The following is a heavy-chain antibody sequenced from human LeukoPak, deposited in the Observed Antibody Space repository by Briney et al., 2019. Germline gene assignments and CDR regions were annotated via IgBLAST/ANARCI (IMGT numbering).Heavy chain of an antibody. Sequence: PGRSLRLFCAASGFIFDDYAMHWVRQAPGKGLEWVSSITWNSGDIGYADSVKGRFTISRDNAKNSLYLQMNSLRAEDTALYYCAKGAYYDSSGYSDHWGQGTLVTVSS. V-gene: IGHV3-9*01. J-gene: IGHJ5*02. CDR3: AKGAYYDSSGYSDH. CDR1: GFIFDDYA. CDR2: ITWNSGDI. D-gene: IGHD3-22*01.